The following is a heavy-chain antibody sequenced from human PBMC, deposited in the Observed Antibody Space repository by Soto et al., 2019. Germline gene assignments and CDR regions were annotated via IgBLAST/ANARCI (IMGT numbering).Heavy chain of an antibody. J-gene: IGHJ6*02. CDR2: ISAYNGNT. CDR3: ARDEGLSVATRGYYYRGMDV. D-gene: IGHD5-12*01. Sequence: QVQLVQSGAEVKKPGASVKVSCKASGYTFTSYGISWVRQAPGQGLEWMGWISAYNGNTNYAQKLQGRVTMTTDTSASTAYMELRSLRSADAAVYYCARDEGLSVATRGYYYRGMDVWGQGTTVTVSS. V-gene: IGHV1-18*01. CDR1: GYTFTSYG.